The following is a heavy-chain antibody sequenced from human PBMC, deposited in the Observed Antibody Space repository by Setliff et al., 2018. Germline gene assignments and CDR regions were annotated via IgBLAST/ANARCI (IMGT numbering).Heavy chain of an antibody. J-gene: IGHJ5*02. Sequence: SETLSLTCSVSGGSISTSSYYWDWVRQPPGKGLEWIGSIYYSGSTYYTPSLKSRVTISVDTSKNQFALKLSSVTAADTAVYYCAKDYNFWSGEVSWGQGTLVTVSS. CDR1: GGSISTSSYY. V-gene: IGHV4-39*06. CDR3: AKDYNFWSGEVS. CDR2: IYYSGST. D-gene: IGHD3-3*01.